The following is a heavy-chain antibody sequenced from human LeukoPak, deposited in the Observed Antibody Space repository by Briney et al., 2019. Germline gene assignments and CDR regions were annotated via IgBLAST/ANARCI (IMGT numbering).Heavy chain of an antibody. Sequence: SMKVSCKASGGTFSSYAISWVRQAPGQGLEWMGGIIPIFGTANYAQKFQGRVTITADESTSTAYMELSGLRSEDTAVYYCARDRGWAGYTYGFYYWGQGTLVTVSS. CDR2: IIPIFGTA. CDR1: GGTFSSYA. CDR3: ARDRGWAGYTYGFYY. V-gene: IGHV1-69*13. D-gene: IGHD5-18*01. J-gene: IGHJ4*02.